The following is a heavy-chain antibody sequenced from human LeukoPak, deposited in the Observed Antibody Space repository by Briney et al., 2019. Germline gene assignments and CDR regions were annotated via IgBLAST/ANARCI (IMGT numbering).Heavy chain of an antibody. CDR3: ARARTATYNVFADF. CDR1: GFTFSNYW. CDR2: INEDETER. Sequence: GGSLRLSCVASGFTFSNYWMSWLRQTPGKGLEWVANINEDETERYYVASVEGRFTVSRDNGKNSLYLQMNGLRAKDSAVFYCARARTATYNVFADFWGQGTLVTVSS. J-gene: IGHJ4*02. V-gene: IGHV3-7*01. D-gene: IGHD3-3*01.